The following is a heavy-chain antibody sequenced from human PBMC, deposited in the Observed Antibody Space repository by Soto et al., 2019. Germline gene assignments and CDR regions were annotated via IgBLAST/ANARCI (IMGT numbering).Heavy chain of an antibody. J-gene: IGHJ4*02. D-gene: IGHD6-13*01. CDR3: ARDFRDIAAAGTDDY. CDR1: GFTFSSYA. V-gene: IGHV3-30-3*01. Sequence: GGSLRLSCAASGFTFSSYAMHWVRQAPGKGLEWVAVISYDGSNKYYADSVKGRFTISRDNSKNTLYLQMNSLRAEDTAVYYCARDFRDIAAAGTDDYSGQGTLVTVSS. CDR2: ISYDGSNK.